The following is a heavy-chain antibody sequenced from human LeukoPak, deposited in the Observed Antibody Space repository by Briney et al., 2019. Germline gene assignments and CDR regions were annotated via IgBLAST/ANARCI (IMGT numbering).Heavy chain of an antibody. CDR2: ISGSGGST. J-gene: IGHJ3*02. CDR1: GFTFSSYA. CDR3: AKDWRYDYGDYGAFDI. Sequence: GGSLRLSCAASGFTFSSYAMSWVRPAPGKGLEWVSAISGSGGSTYYADSVKGRFTISRDNSKNTLYLQMNSLRAEDTAVYYCAKDWRYDYGDYGAFDIWGQGTMVTVSS. D-gene: IGHD4-17*01. V-gene: IGHV3-23*01.